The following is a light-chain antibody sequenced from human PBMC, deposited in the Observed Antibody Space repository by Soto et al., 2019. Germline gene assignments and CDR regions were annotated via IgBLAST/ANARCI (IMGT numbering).Light chain of an antibody. Sequence: EIVLTQSPATLSLSPGERVTLSCRASQSVSRYLAWYQQKPGQAPRLLIYDASNRATGIPARFSGSGSGTDFTLTTSSLEPEDFAVYYCQQYSSSPWTFGQGTKVDIK. CDR1: QSVSRY. V-gene: IGKV3-11*01. CDR3: QQYSSSPWT. CDR2: DAS. J-gene: IGKJ1*01.